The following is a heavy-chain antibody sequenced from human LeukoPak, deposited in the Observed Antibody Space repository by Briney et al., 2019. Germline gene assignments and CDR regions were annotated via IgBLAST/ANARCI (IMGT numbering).Heavy chain of an antibody. CDR2: ISSSSSYI. CDR3: ARDFYTERYSSNHDAFDI. Sequence: GVLRLSCAASGFTFSSYSMNWVRQAPGKGLEWVSSISSSSSYIYYADSVKGRFTISRDNAKNSLYLQMNSLRAEDTAVYYCARDFYTERYSSNHDAFDIWGQGTMVTVSS. D-gene: IGHD6-13*01. V-gene: IGHV3-21*01. CDR1: GFTFSSYS. J-gene: IGHJ3*02.